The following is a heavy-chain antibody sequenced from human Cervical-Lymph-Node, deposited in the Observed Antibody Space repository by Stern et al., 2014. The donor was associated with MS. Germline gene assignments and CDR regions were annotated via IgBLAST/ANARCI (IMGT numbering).Heavy chain of an antibody. CDR2: ILNDGSTK. CDR1: GFTFSNFR. Sequence: VHLVESGGGVVQPGRSLRLSCAASGFTFSNFRMHWVRQAPGKGLEWVAVILNDGSTKYYADSVKGRFSISRDNSKNMLHLQMNSLRAEDTAVYYCATVTTPNDYWGQGTLVIVSS. V-gene: IGHV3-30*04. J-gene: IGHJ4*02. CDR3: ATVTTPNDY. D-gene: IGHD4-17*01.